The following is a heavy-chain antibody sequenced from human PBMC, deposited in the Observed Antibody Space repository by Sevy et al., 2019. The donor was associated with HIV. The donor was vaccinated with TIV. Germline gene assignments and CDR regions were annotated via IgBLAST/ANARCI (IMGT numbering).Heavy chain of an antibody. J-gene: IGHJ4*02. CDR2: IYYSGST. CDR3: ARVGGYCSGGSCYPIFDY. Sequence: SETLSLTCTVSGGSISSSSYYWGWIRQPPGKGLEWIGSIYYSGSTYYNPSLKSRVTISVDTSKHQFSLKLSSVTAADTAVYYCARVGGYCSGGSCYPIFDYWGQGTLVTVSS. CDR1: GGSISSSSYY. V-gene: IGHV4-39*01. D-gene: IGHD2-15*01.